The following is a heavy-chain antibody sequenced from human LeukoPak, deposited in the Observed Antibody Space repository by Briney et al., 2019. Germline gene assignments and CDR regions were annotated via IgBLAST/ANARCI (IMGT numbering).Heavy chain of an antibody. CDR2: IDPTDSYT. V-gene: IGHV5-10-1*01. CDR1: GYSFTNYW. CDR3: ARSKRPYYFDS. Sequence: LGESLKISRQGSGYSFTNYWISWVRQMPGKGLEWMARIDPTDSYTTYSPSFQGHVTISADKSINTAYLQWSSLKASDTAMYYCARSKRPYYFDSWGQGTLVTVSS. J-gene: IGHJ4*02.